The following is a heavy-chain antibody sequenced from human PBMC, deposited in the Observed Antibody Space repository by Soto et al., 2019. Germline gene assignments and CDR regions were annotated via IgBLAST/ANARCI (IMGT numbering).Heavy chain of an antibody. CDR1: GFTFSSYA. J-gene: IGHJ4*02. CDR2: ISYDGSNK. V-gene: IGHV3-30-3*01. CDR3: ARLSGRDYYDSSGYLHY. Sequence: PGGSLRLSCTASGFTFSSYAMHWVRQAPGKGLEWVAVISYDGSNKYYADSVKGRFTISRDNSKNTLYLQMNSLRAEDTAVYYCARLSGRDYYDSSGYLHYWGQGTLVTVSS. D-gene: IGHD3-22*01.